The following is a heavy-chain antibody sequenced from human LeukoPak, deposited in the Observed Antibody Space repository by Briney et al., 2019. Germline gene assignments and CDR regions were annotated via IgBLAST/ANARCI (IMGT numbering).Heavy chain of an antibody. Sequence: GGSLRLSCAASGFTFDDYTMHWVRQAPGKGLEWVSLISWDGGSTYYADSVKGRFTISRDNSKNSLYLQMNSLRTEDTALHYCAKSGRFLEWFGGIDYWGQGTLVTVSS. CDR2: ISWDGGST. CDR1: GFTFDDYT. V-gene: IGHV3-43*01. J-gene: IGHJ4*02. D-gene: IGHD3-3*01. CDR3: AKSGRFLEWFGGIDY.